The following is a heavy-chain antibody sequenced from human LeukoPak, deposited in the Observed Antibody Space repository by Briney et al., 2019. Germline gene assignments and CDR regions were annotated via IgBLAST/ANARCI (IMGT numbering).Heavy chain of an antibody. Sequence: GCSVKVSCKASGGTFSSYAISWVRQAPGQGLEWMGGIIPIFGTANYAQKFQGRVTNTADESTSTAYMELTSLRAEDTAMYYCARDIGRPEGGYYYMDVWGKGTTVIVSS. CDR3: ARDIGRPEGGYYYMDV. V-gene: IGHV1-69*01. D-gene: IGHD1-26*01. J-gene: IGHJ6*03. CDR1: GGTFSSYA. CDR2: IIPIFGTA.